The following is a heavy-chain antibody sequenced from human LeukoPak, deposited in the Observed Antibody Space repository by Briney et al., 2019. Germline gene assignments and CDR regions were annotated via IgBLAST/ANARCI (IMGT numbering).Heavy chain of an antibody. CDR2: IKQDGSEK. Sequence: GGSLRLSCAASGFTFSSYWMSWVRQAPGKGLEWVANIKQDGSEKYYVDSVKSRFTISRDNAKNSLYLQMNSLRAEDTAVYYCAKSSSRYYYYGMDVWGQGTTVTVSS. J-gene: IGHJ6*02. CDR1: GFTFSSYW. D-gene: IGHD6-6*01. V-gene: IGHV3-7*01. CDR3: AKSSSRYYYYGMDV.